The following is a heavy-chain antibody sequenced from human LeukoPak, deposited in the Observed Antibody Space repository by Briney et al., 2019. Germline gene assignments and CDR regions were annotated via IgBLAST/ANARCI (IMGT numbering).Heavy chain of an antibody. CDR1: GGSITSNY. J-gene: IGHJ5*02. CDR2: IYPTGST. Sequence: SETLSLTCTVSGGSITSNYWSWIRQPAGKGLEWIGYIYPTGSTNYNPSLNRQLTMSVDTSKNQFSLKLTSVTAADTAVYYCAKDPSGTRGWFDPWGQGTLVTVSS. D-gene: IGHD2-2*01. CDR3: AKDPSGTRGWFDP. V-gene: IGHV4-4*07.